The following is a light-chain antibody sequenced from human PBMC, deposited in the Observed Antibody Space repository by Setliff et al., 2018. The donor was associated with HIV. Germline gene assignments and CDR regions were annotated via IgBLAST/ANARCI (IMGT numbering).Light chain of an antibody. J-gene: IGLJ3*02. Sequence: QSVLTQPPSVSGAPRQRVTISCSGSSSNIGNNAVNWYQQGPGKAPKLLIHFDDQLPSGVSDRFSGSKSGTSASLAISDLQSEDEADYYCAAWDDSLSGPLFGGGTK. CDR2: FDD. CDR1: SSNIGNNA. V-gene: IGLV1-36*01. CDR3: AAWDDSLSGPL.